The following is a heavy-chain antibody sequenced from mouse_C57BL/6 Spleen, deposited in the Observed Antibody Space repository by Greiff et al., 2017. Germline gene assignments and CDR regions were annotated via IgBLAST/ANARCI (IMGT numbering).Heavy chain of an antibody. Sequence: EVQLVESGGGLVQPGGSLSLSCAASGFTFTDYYMSWVRQPPGKALEWLGFIRNKANGYTTEYSASVKGRFTISRDNSQSILYLQMNALRAEDSATYYCARLYDYDDGGYYFDDWGQGTTLTVSS. CDR3: ARLYDYDDGGYYFDD. CDR2: IRNKANGYTT. J-gene: IGHJ2*01. CDR1: GFTFTDYY. D-gene: IGHD2-4*01. V-gene: IGHV7-3*01.